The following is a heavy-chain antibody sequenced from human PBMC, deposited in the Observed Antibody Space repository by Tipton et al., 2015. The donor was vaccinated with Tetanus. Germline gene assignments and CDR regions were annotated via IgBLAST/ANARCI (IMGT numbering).Heavy chain of an antibody. J-gene: IGHJ4*02. CDR1: GGSIRGGTFY. CDR2: IYESGDT. D-gene: IGHD3-3*01. Sequence: TLSLTCTVSGGSIRGGTFYWGWIRQPPGKGLEWIGSIYESGDTYYIPSLKSRVTMSVDTSKNQFSLNLNSMAAADTGVYYCARHQSGFFTPLDYWGQGNLVTVSS. V-gene: IGHV4-39*01. CDR3: ARHQSGFFTPLDY.